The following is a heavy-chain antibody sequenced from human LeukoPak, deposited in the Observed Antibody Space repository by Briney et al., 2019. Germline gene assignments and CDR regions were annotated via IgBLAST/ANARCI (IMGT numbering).Heavy chain of an antibody. CDR3: ARPSYDILTGYLLDY. CDR2: IASETYGCTA. CDR1: GFTFGDYA. V-gene: IGHV3-49*04. D-gene: IGHD3-9*01. J-gene: IGHJ4*02. Sequence: GGSLRLSCTASGFTFGDYAMTWVRQAPGKGLEWVGFIASETYGCTAEYAASVKGRFTISRDDSKSIAYLQVNSLKTEDTAVYYCARPSYDILTGYLLDYWGQGTLVTVSS.